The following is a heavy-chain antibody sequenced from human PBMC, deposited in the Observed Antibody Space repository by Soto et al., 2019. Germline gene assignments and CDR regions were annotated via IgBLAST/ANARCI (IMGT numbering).Heavy chain of an antibody. D-gene: IGHD3-16*02. CDR2: FYNSGNP. J-gene: IGHJ6*02. CDR3: GRDYPSWDYYYGMDV. V-gene: IGHV4-59*12. Sequence: SETLSLTCSISGGSISGYHWNWIRQTPGKGVEWIGYFYNSGNPKYSSSLKSRVTISVDMSEKQSSLMLTSVTAADTAVYCCGRDYPSWDYYYGMDVWGQGTTVTVSS. CDR1: GGSISGYH.